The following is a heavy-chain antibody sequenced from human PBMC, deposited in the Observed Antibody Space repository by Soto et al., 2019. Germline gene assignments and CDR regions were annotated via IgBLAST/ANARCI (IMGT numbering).Heavy chain of an antibody. D-gene: IGHD6-19*01. CDR2: IYPGDSDT. Sequence: GESLKISCKGSGYSFTSYWIGWVRQMPGKGLEWMGIIYPGDSDTRYSPSFQGQVTISADKSISPAYLQWSSLKASDTAMYYCARLVSSGLRGYYYGMDVWGQGTRVTLSS. J-gene: IGHJ6*02. CDR3: ARLVSSGLRGYYYGMDV. V-gene: IGHV5-51*01. CDR1: GYSFTSYW.